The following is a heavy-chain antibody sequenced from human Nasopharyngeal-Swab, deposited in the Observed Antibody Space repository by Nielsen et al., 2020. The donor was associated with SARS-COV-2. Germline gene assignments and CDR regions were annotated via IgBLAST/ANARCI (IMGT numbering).Heavy chain of an antibody. CDR1: GFTISRYW. V-gene: IGHV3-74*01. CDR2: LHSDGSGT. CDR3: GRGGDGYSMDY. Sequence: GESLKISCAASGFTISRYWMLWVRHAPGKGLVWVSRLHSDGSGTTYADSVRGRFTISRDNAKNTLYLQMNSLRAEDTAVYYCGRGGDGYSMDYWGQGNLVT. J-gene: IGHJ4*02. D-gene: IGHD5-24*01.